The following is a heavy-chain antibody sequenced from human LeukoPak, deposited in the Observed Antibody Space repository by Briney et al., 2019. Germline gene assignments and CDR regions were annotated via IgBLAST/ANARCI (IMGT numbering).Heavy chain of an antibody. Sequence: PGRSLRLSCAVSGFTFDDYAIHWVRQAPGKGLEWVSGISWNSGSIGYADSVKGRFTISRDNAKNSLYLQMNSLRAEDTALYYCAKDSGGGSSDSYYYYGMDVWGQGTTVTVSS. CDR3: AKDSGGGSSDSYYYYGMDV. D-gene: IGHD6-6*01. J-gene: IGHJ6*02. CDR1: GFTFDDYA. CDR2: ISWNSGSI. V-gene: IGHV3-9*01.